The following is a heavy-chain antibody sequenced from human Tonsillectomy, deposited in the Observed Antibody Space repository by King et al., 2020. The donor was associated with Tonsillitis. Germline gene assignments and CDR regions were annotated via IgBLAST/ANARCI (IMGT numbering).Heavy chain of an antibody. CDR2: INPSGFNT. D-gene: IGHD2-8*02. Sequence: VQLVEAGGGLVNPGGSLRLSCAASRFTFSDYYMSWIRQAPGKGLEWISFINPSGFNTVYVDSVRGRFTSSRDNAKNSMFLQMNSLRAEDTGVYYCGREYWGAFDVWGQGTMVTVSS. CDR3: GREYWGAFDV. CDR1: RFTFSDYY. V-gene: IGHV3-11*06. J-gene: IGHJ3*01.